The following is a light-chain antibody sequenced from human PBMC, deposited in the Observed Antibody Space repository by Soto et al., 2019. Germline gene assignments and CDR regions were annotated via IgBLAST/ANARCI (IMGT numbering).Light chain of an antibody. CDR1: QRVSRTY. V-gene: IGKV3-20*01. CDR3: QEYGSARWT. CDR2: GGS. J-gene: IGKJ1*01. Sequence: EIVLTQSPGTLSLSPGERATLSCRASQRVSRTYLAWYQQNPGQAPRLLIYGGSSRATGIPDRFSGSGSGTDFTLTISRLEPEDSAVYYCQEYGSARWTFGQGTKVEI.